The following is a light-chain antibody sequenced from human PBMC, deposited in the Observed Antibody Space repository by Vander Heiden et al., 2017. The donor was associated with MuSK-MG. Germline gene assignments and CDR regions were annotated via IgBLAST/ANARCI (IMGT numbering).Light chain of an antibody. CDR1: SSDVGGYNY. CDR3: SSYTSRSTPV. Sequence: QSALTQPASVSGSPGQSLPISCTGTSSDVGGYNYVSWYQHYPGKAPKLMIYDVSNRPSGVSNRFSGSKSGNTASLTISGLQAEDEADYYCSSYTSRSTPVFGGGTKLTVL. CDR2: DVS. J-gene: IGLJ2*01. V-gene: IGLV2-14*03.